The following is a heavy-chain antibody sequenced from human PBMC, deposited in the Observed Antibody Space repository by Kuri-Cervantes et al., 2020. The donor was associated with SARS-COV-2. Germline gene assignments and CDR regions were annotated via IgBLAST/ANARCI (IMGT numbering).Heavy chain of an antibody. J-gene: IGHJ6*01. V-gene: IGHV4-34*01. CDR3: ARALVVPAANYYYYGMDV. CDR1: GGSFSGYY. CDR2: INHSGST. D-gene: IGHD2-2*01. Sequence: SETLSLTCAVYGGSFSGYYWSWIRQPPGKGLEWIGEINHSGSTNYNPSLKSRVTISVDTSKNQFSLKLSSVTAADTAVYYCARALVVPAANYYYYGMDVWGQGTTVT.